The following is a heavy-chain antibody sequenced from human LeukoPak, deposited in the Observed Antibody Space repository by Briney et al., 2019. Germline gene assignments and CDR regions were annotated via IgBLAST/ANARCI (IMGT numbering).Heavy chain of an antibody. CDR2: IIPILGIA. CDR1: GGTFSSYA. D-gene: IGHD3-22*01. CDR3: ARDSAAPHQYYYDSSGYPFDY. V-gene: IGHV1-69*04. J-gene: IGHJ4*02. Sequence: GASVKVSCKASGGTFSSYAISWVRQAPGQGLEWMGRIIPILGIANYAQKFQGRVTITADKSTSTAYMELSSLRSEDTAVYYCARDSAAPHQYYYDSSGYPFDYWGQGTLVTVSS.